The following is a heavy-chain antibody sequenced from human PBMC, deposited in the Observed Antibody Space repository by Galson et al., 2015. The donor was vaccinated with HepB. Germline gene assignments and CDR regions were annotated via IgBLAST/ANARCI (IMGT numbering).Heavy chain of an antibody. J-gene: IGHJ4*02. D-gene: IGHD3-10*01. Sequence: SLRLSCAAYGFSFSNAWMSWVRQAPGKGLEWVGRIKSKTDGGTTDYAAPVKGRFTISRDDSKNMLYLQMNSLKTEDTAVYYCTTDSRRNVWVGESVSFDYWGQGILVTVSS. CDR2: IKSKTDGGTT. CDR1: GFSFSNAW. CDR3: TTDSRRNVWVGESVSFDY. V-gene: IGHV3-15*01.